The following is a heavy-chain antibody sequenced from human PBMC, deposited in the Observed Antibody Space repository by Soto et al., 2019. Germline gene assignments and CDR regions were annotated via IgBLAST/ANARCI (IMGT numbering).Heavy chain of an antibody. CDR2: IYYSGST. V-gene: IGHV4-31*03. D-gene: IGHD4-17*01. CDR1: GGSISSGGYY. J-gene: IGHJ4*02. Sequence: QVQLQESGPGLVKPSQTLSLTCTVSGGSISSGGYYWSWIRQHPGKGLEWIGYIYYSGSTYYNPSLKSRVTISVDTSKNQFSLKLSSVTAADTAVYYCATLLLGGYGDPPFYFDYWGQGTLVTVSS. CDR3: ATLLLGGYGDPPFYFDY.